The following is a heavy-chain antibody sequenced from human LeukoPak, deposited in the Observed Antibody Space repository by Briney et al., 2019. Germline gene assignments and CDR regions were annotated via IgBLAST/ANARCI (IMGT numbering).Heavy chain of an antibody. V-gene: IGHV4-34*01. CDR1: GGSFSGYY. D-gene: IGHD6-19*01. CDR2: INHSGST. J-gene: IGHJ4*02. Sequence: PSETLSLTCAVYGGSFSGYYWSWIRQPPGKGLEWIGEINHSGSTNYNPSLKSRVTISVDTCKNHFSLKLSSVTAADTAVYYCARGWYSSYFDYWGQGTLVTVSS. CDR3: ARGWYSSYFDY.